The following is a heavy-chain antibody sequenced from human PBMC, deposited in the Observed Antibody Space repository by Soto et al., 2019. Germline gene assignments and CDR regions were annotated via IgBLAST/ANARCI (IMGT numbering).Heavy chain of an antibody. CDR3: ARRLTRTVSALGY. D-gene: IGHD6-19*01. Sequence: QVHLVESGGGVVQAGRSLRLSCTASGLTLNSFAIHWVRQVPGKGLGWVSVISEDGGNKYFAASVRGRFLISRDNSKNTVYLQMNSLRLEDTAVYFCARRLTRTVSALGYWGQGTLVSVSS. J-gene: IGHJ4*02. V-gene: IGHV3-30-3*01. CDR1: GLTLNSFA. CDR2: ISEDGGNK.